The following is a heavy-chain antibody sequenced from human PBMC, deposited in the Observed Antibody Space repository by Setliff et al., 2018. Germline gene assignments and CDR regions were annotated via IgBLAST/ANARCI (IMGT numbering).Heavy chain of an antibody. Sequence: GASVKVSCKASGFTFTGYSIHWVRQAPGQGLEWVGWTNLVDGETRYARKFQGRVTMTRDTSITTAYMEISSLTSDDTAVYYCARDLFSSSWYDHWGQGTQVTVSS. J-gene: IGHJ5*02. V-gene: IGHV1-2*02. CDR2: TNLVDGET. D-gene: IGHD6-19*01. CDR3: ARDLFSSSWYDH. CDR1: GFTFTGYS.